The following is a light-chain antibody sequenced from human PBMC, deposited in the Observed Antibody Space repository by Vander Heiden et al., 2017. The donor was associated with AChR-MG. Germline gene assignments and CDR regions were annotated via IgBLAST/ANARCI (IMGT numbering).Light chain of an antibody. CDR3: SSYTTSSSPYV. Sequence: QSALTQPASVPGSPGQSITISCTGTSSDIGGYNYVSWYQQHPGKAPKLVIFDVSQRPSGVSNRFSGSKSGNTASLAISGLQAEDEADYYCSSYTTSSSPYVFGTGTKVTVL. CDR1: SSDIGGYNY. V-gene: IGLV2-14*01. J-gene: IGLJ1*01. CDR2: DVS.